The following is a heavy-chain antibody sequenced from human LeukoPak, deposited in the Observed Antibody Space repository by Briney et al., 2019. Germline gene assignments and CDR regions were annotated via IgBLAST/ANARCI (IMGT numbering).Heavy chain of an antibody. J-gene: IGHJ6*02. CDR1: GFTFNTYS. Sequence: PGGSLRLSCAASGFTFNTYSMNWVRQAPGKGLEWVSPISSSGTYINYADSVKGRFTISRDNAKATLYLEMHNLRVDDTAMYYCARDRGSGWYYFYGMVVWGQGTTVTVSS. CDR2: ISSSGTYI. D-gene: IGHD6-19*01. CDR3: ARDRGSGWYYFYGMVV. V-gene: IGHV3-21*01.